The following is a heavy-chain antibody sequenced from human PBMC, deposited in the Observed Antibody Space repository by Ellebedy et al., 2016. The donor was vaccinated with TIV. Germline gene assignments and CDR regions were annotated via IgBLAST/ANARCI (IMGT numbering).Heavy chain of an antibody. CDR1: GLTFSSYG. CDR3: ATSIVGAPVLRADY. Sequence: GESLKISCAASGLTFSSYGMHWVRQAPGKGLEWVAFIGYDGSNKYCADSVKGRFSISRDNYHNMLYLQMNSLRVEDTAVYYCATSIVGAPVLRADYWGQGSLVTVSS. D-gene: IGHD1-26*01. CDR2: IGYDGSNK. J-gene: IGHJ4*02. V-gene: IGHV3-30*02.